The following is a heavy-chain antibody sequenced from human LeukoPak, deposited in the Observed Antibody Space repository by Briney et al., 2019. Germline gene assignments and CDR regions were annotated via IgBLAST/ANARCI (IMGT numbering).Heavy chain of an antibody. CDR3: ARDSTYYYDSSGIDY. Sequence: ASVKVSCKASGYTFTSYGISWARQAPGQGLEWMGWISAYNGNTNYAQKLQGRVTMTTDTSTSTAYMELRSLRSDDTAVYYCARDSTYYYDSSGIDYWGQGTLVTVSS. J-gene: IGHJ4*02. D-gene: IGHD3-22*01. V-gene: IGHV1-18*01. CDR2: ISAYNGNT. CDR1: GYTFTSYG.